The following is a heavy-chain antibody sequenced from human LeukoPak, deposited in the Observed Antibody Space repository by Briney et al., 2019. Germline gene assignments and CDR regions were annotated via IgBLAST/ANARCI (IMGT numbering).Heavy chain of an antibody. J-gene: IGHJ4*02. CDR3: ARAKDPHVDTAMAPDY. D-gene: IGHD5-18*01. Sequence: GSLRLSCAASGFPFSSYAMHWVRQAPGKGLEWVAVISYDGSNKYYADSVKGRFTISRDNSKNTLYLQMNSLRAEDTAVYYCARAKDPHVDTAMAPDYWGQETLATVSS. V-gene: IGHV3-30*04. CDR2: ISYDGSNK. CDR1: GFPFSSYA.